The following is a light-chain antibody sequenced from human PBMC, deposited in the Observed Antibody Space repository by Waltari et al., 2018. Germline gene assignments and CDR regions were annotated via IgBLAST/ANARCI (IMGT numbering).Light chain of an antibody. J-gene: IGLJ1*01. CDR2: EDT. CDR1: EFPRKY. V-gene: IGLV3-10*01. Sequence: SSELTQPPSVSVSPGQTARVTCSGHEFPRKYASWFQQKTGQAPRMVIYEDTKRPSGIPERFSGSSSGTVATLTISGAQVDDEADYYCYSSDSTGLRVFGGGTTVVVL. CDR3: YSSDSTGLRV.